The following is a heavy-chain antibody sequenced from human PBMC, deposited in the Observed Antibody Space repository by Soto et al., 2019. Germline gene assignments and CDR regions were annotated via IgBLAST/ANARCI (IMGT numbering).Heavy chain of an antibody. CDR2: IYYSGST. Sequence: SETLSLTSTVSGFNIISSSYYWGWIRQPPGKGLEWIGSIYYSGSTYYNPSLKSRVTISVDTSKNQFSLKLSSVTAADTAVYYCARHVKSYGMDVWGQGTTVTVSS. J-gene: IGHJ6*02. CDR1: GFNIISSSYY. CDR3: ARHVKSYGMDV. V-gene: IGHV4-39*01.